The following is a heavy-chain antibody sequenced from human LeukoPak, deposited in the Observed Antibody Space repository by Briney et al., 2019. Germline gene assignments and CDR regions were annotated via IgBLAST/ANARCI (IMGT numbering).Heavy chain of an antibody. V-gene: IGHV5-51*01. Sequence: GESLKISCKVSGYSFATNWIGWVRQMPGKGLEWMGIFYPGDSDTKYSPSFQGQVTISADKSITTAYLQWSSLKASDTAMYYCARYCSGGRCFRRGFDYWGQGTLVTVSS. CDR1: GYSFATNW. CDR2: FYPGDSDT. CDR3: ARYCSGGRCFRRGFDY. J-gene: IGHJ4*02. D-gene: IGHD2-15*01.